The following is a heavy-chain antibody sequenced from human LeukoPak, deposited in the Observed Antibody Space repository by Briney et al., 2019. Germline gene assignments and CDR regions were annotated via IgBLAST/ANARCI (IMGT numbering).Heavy chain of an antibody. J-gene: IGHJ4*02. D-gene: IGHD2-15*01. CDR3: AREDVVAADFDY. CDR1: GYTFTGYY. Sequence: VSVKVSCKASGYTFTGYYMHWVRQAPGQGLEWMGRINPNSGGTNYAQKFQGRVTMTRDTSISTAYMELSRLRSDDTAVYYCAREDVVAADFDYWGQGTLVTVSS. CDR2: INPNSGGT. V-gene: IGHV1-2*06.